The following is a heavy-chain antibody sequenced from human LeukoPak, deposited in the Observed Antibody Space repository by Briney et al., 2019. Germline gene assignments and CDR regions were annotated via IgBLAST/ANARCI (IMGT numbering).Heavy chain of an antibody. D-gene: IGHD3-22*01. CDR3: ARRNYYDSPFDY. J-gene: IGHJ4*02. Sequence: SETLSLTCTVSGGSISSYYWSWIRQPPGKGLEWIGYIYYSGSTNYNPSLKSRVTISVDTSKNQFSLKLSSVTAADTAVYHCARRNYYDSPFDYWGQGTLVTVSS. CDR2: IYYSGST. V-gene: IGHV4-59*01. CDR1: GGSISSYY.